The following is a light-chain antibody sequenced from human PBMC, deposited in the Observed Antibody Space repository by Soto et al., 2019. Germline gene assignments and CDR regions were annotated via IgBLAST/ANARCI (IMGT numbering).Light chain of an antibody. V-gene: IGLV1-51*01. CDR1: SSNIGGNS. CDR2: DDN. J-gene: IGLJ1*01. CDR3: GSWDSSLSAYV. Sequence: QSALTQPPSVSAAPGQKVTISCSGSSSNIGGNSVSWYQQLPGTAPKLLIYDDNKRPSGIPDRFSGSKSGTPATLGITGFQTGDEADYYCGSWDSSLSAYVFGTGTKV.